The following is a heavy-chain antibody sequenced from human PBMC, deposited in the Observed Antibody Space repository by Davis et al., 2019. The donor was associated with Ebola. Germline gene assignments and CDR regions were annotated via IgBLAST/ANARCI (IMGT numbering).Heavy chain of an antibody. CDR3: ARADDSSGYYYFLDY. CDR2: INHSGST. CDR1: GGSFSGYY. Sequence: SETLSLTCAVYGGSFSGYYWSWIRQPPGKGLEWIGEINHSGSTNYNPSLKSRVTISVDTSKNQFSLKLSSVTAADTAVYYCARADDSSGYYYFLDYWGQGTLVTVSS. D-gene: IGHD3-22*01. J-gene: IGHJ4*02. V-gene: IGHV4-34*01.